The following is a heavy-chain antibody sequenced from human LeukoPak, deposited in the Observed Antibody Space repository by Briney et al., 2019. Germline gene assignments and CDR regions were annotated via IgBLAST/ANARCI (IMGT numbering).Heavy chain of an antibody. Sequence: SVKVSCKASGGTFSSYAISWVRQAPGQGLEWMGGIIPIFGTANYAQKSQGRVTITADESTSTAYMELSSLRSEDTAVYYCARGARKYQLLYPRLDNWSDPWGQGTLVTVSS. J-gene: IGHJ5*02. V-gene: IGHV1-69*01. CDR2: IIPIFGTA. CDR3: ARGARKYQLLYPRLDNWSDP. D-gene: IGHD2-2*02. CDR1: GGTFSSYA.